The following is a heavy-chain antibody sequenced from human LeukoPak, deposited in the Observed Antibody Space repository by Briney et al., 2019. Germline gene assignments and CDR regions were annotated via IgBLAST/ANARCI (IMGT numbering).Heavy chain of an antibody. CDR2: INHSGST. Sequence: LETLSLTCAVYGGSFSGYYWSGIRQPPGKGVEWIGEINHSGSTNYNPSLKSRVTISVDTSKNQFSLKLSSVTAADTAVYYCASNSYSSGWYRSSWFDPWGQGTLVTVSS. CDR3: ASNSYSSGWYRSSWFDP. V-gene: IGHV4-34*01. J-gene: IGHJ5*02. D-gene: IGHD6-19*01. CDR1: GGSFSGYY.